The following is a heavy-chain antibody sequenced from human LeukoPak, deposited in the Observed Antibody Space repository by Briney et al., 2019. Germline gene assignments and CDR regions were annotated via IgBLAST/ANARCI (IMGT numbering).Heavy chain of an antibody. CDR3: ARDGVRGSSSVYYYYGMDV. J-gene: IGHJ6*02. Sequence: PGGSLRLSCAASGFTFSDYSMHWVRQAPGKGLEWVTIISYDGYKKYYADSVKGRFTISRDNSKNTLYLQMNSLRGEDTAVYYCARDGVRGSSSVYYYYGMDVWGQGTTVTVSS. CDR1: GFTFSDYS. CDR2: ISYDGYKK. D-gene: IGHD6-6*01. V-gene: IGHV3-30*14.